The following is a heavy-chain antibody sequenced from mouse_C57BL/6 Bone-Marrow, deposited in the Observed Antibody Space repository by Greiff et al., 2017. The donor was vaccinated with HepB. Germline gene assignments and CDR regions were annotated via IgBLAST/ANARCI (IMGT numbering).Heavy chain of an antibody. CDR1: GYTFTSYW. D-gene: IGHD2-5*01. Sequence: QVQLQQPGAELVRPGSSVKLSCKASGYTFTSYWMDWVKQRPGQGLEWIGNIYPSDSETHYNQKFKDKATLTVDKSSSTAYMQLSSLTSEDSAVYYCARHYSNYLRFAYWGQGTLVTVSA. J-gene: IGHJ3*01. V-gene: IGHV1-61*01. CDR3: ARHYSNYLRFAY. CDR2: IYPSDSET.